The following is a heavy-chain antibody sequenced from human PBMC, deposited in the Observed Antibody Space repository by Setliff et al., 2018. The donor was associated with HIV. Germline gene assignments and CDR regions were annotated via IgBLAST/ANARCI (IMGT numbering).Heavy chain of an antibody. CDR1: GLSFSSYV. D-gene: IGHD3-22*01. Sequence: PGGSLRLSCAASGLSFSSYVMSWVRRAPGKGLEWVSGISGSGGSTYYADSVKGRFTISRDNSKNKVYLQMNNLRAEDTAVYYCATDSSGYYLGGFDYWGQGTLVTVS. CDR3: ATDSSGYYLGGFDY. J-gene: IGHJ4*02. V-gene: IGHV3-23*01. CDR2: ISGSGGST.